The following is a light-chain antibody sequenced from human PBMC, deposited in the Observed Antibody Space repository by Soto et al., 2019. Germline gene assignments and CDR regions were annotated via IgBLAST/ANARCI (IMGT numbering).Light chain of an antibody. V-gene: IGKV3D-15*01. Sequence: EIVMTQSPASLSVSPGDRATLSCRASQTVNSTLYWYQKKPGQAPRLLIYGASTRPPGIPARFSGSGSGTEFTLTISSRQSEDFAVYYSQQYNNWPPLTFGGGTMVEIK. CDR1: QTVNST. J-gene: IGKJ4*01. CDR2: GAS. CDR3: QQYNNWPPLT.